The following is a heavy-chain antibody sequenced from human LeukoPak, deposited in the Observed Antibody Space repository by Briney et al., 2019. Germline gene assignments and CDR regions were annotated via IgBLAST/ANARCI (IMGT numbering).Heavy chain of an antibody. CDR3: ARQSNTLIYPRQFAS. CDR1: GYPISSGSY. V-gene: IGHV4-38-2*01. Sequence: PSETLSLTCAVSGYPISSGSYWGWIRQPPGKGLEYIGSMYHSGSTYYNPSLKSRVTISVDTSKNQFSLNLRSVTAADTAVYYCARQSNTLIYPRQFASWGQGTQVTVSS. D-gene: IGHD2-8*01. CDR2: MYHSGST. J-gene: IGHJ4*02.